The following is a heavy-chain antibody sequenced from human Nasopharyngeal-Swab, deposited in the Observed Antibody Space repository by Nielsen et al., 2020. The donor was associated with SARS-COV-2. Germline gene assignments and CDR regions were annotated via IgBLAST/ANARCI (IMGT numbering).Heavy chain of an antibody. CDR1: GGSISSYY. CDR3: ARGGRGLLGY. D-gene: IGHD3-10*01. Sequence: SQTLSLTCPVSGGSISSYYWSWIRQPPGKGLEWIGYIYYSGSTNYNPSLKSRVTISVDTSKNQFSLKLSSVTAADTAVYYCARGGRGLLGYWGQGTLVTVSS. V-gene: IGHV4-59*08. J-gene: IGHJ4*02. CDR2: IYYSGST.